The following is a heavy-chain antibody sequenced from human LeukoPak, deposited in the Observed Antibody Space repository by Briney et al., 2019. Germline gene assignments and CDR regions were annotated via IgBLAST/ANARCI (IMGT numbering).Heavy chain of an antibody. D-gene: IGHD4-17*01. V-gene: IGHV4-31*03. CDR2: INYSGST. Sequence: SETLSLTCTVSGGSISSGGYYWSWIRQHPGKGLEWIGYINYSGSTYYNPSLKSRVTISVDTSKNQFSLKLSSVTAADTAVYYCARDLRVADGDYDYYYGMDVWGQGTTVTVSS. CDR3: ARDLRVADGDYDYYYGMDV. CDR1: GGSISSGGYY. J-gene: IGHJ6*02.